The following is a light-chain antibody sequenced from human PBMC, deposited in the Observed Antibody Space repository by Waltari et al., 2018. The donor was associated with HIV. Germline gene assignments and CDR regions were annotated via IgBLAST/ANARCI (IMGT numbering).Light chain of an antibody. J-gene: IGLJ2*01. Sequence: QSALTQPASVSGSPGQSITISCTGTSGDVGGYNYVSWYQQHPGKAPNLMIYDVSKRPSGVSNRFSGSKSGNTASLTISGLQAEDEADYYCSSYTSSSTVVFGGGTKLTVL. CDR2: DVS. CDR1: SGDVGGYNY. V-gene: IGLV2-14*01. CDR3: SSYTSSSTVV.